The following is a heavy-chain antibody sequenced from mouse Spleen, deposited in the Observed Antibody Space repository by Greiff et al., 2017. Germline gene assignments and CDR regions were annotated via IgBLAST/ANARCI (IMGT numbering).Heavy chain of an antibody. J-gene: IGHJ1*01. D-gene: IGHD3-2*02. CDR3: ARLSNWYFDV. CDR2: IYPGDGDT. CDR1: GYAFSSSW. V-gene: IGHV1-82*01. Sequence: VKLMESGGGLVKPGASVKISCKASGYAFSSSWMNWVKQRPGKGLEWIGRIYPGDGDTNYNGKFKGKATLTADKSSSTAYMQLSSLTSEDSAVYFCARLSNWYFDVWGAGTTVTVSS.